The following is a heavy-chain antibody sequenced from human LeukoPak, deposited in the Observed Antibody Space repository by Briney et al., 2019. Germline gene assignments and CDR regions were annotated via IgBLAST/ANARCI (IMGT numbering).Heavy chain of an antibody. Sequence: GGSLRLSCAASGFTVSSNYMSWVRQAPGKGLEWVSVIYSGGSTYYADSVKGRFTISRDNSKNTLYLQMNSLRAEDTAVYYCARIAVAVLSPQSVRDYWGQGTLVTVSS. CDR2: IYSGGST. CDR1: GFTVSSNY. CDR3: ARIAVAVLSPQSVRDY. D-gene: IGHD6-19*01. V-gene: IGHV3-53*01. J-gene: IGHJ4*02.